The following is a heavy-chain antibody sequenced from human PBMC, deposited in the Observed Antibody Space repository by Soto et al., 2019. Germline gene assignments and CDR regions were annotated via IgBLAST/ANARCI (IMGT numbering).Heavy chain of an antibody. J-gene: IGHJ4*02. D-gene: IGHD2-2*01. CDR3: AREIVVARGASYFDY. CDR1: GFTFSDYY. CDR2: ISSGGSTI. Sequence: GGSLRLSCAASGFTFSDYYMSWIRQAPGKGLEWVSYISSGGSTIYYADSVKGRFTISRDNAKNSLYLQMNSLRAEDTAVYYCAREIVVARGASYFDYWGPGTLVTVSS. V-gene: IGHV3-11*04.